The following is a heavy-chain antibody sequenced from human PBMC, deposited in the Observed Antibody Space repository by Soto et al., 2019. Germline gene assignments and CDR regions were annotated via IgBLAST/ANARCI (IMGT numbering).Heavy chain of an antibody. V-gene: IGHV3-23*01. CDR2: FRGTGDGT. CDR1: GFTFSSYA. Sequence: EVQLLESGGGLVQPGGSLSLSCAASGFTFSSYAMSWVRQAPGKGLEWVSTFRGTGDGTYYADSVRGRFTVSRDNSKNTLYLQMNGLRGGDTAVYYCAKGPDPGAFDIWGQGTMVTVSS. CDR3: AKGPDPGAFDI. D-gene: IGHD3-10*01. J-gene: IGHJ3*02.